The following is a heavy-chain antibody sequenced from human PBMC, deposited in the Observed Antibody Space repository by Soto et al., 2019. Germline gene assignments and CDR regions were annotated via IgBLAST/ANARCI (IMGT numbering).Heavy chain of an antibody. CDR1: GYSFAVYW. J-gene: IGHJ4*02. CDR3: ARQIYDSDTGPNFQYYFDS. V-gene: IGHV5-10-1*01. D-gene: IGHD3-22*01. CDR2: IDPSDSQT. Sequence: GESLKIYCKGSGYSFAVYWITWVRQKPGKGLEWMGRIDPSDSQTYYSPSFRGHVTISATKSITTVFLQWSSLRASDTAMYYCARQIYDSDTGPNFQYYFDSWGQGTPVTVSS.